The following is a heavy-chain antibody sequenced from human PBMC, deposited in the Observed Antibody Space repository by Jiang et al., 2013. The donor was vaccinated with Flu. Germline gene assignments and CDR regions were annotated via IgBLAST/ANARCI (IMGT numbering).Heavy chain of an antibody. J-gene: IGHJ3*02. D-gene: IGHD3-10*01. CDR2: INSDGSST. V-gene: IGHV3-74*01. Sequence: GLVWVSRINSDGSSTSYADSVKGRFTISRDNAKNTLYLQMNSLRAEDTAVYYCARDPGTYAFDIWGQGTMVTVSS. CDR3: ARDPGTYAFDI.